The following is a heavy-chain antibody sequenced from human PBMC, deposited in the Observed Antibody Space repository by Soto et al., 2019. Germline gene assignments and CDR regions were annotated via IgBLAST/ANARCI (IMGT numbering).Heavy chain of an antibody. CDR1: GFSLSDYA. D-gene: IGHD3-3*01. CDR2: ISSDSRTI. J-gene: IGHJ6*02. Sequence: GGPLSLSCVASGFSLSDYAVNWVRQAPGKGLEWVSFISSDSRTIYYADSVEGRFTVSRDNARNSVSLQMDSLRDEDAAVYYCARIKLVEWFFINVDVYDMDVWGQGTPVAV. V-gene: IGHV3-48*02. CDR3: ARIKLVEWFFINVDVYDMDV.